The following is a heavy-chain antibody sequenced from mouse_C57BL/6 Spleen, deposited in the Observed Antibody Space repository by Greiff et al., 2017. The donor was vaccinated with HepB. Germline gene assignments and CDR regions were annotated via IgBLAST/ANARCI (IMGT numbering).Heavy chain of an antibody. J-gene: IGHJ2*01. CDR1: GYTFTSYW. V-gene: IGHV1-53*01. D-gene: IGHD2-4*01. CDR3: AREGRGHDYYYFDY. CDR2: INPSNGGT. Sequence: QVQLKQSGTELVKPGASVKLSCKASGYTFTSYWMHWVKQRPGQGLEWIGNINPSNGGTNYNEKFKSKATLTVDESSSTAYMQLSSLTSEDSAVYYCAREGRGHDYYYFDYWGQGTTLTVSS.